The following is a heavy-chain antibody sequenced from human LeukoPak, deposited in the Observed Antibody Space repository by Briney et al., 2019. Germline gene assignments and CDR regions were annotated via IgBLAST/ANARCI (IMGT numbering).Heavy chain of an antibody. J-gene: IGHJ4*02. CDR2: IRSSSRYI. V-gene: IGHV3-21*01. Sequence: GRSLRPSCPASGFTFSSYSMNWVSQAHGKVMGWVSSIRSSSRYIYYADSVKGRFTSSRDNDKNSLYLQMNSLSAEDTAVYDCARDRGLYYYDSSGCFDYWGQGTLVTVSS. CDR3: ARDRGLYYYDSSGCFDY. D-gene: IGHD3-22*01. CDR1: GFTFSSYS.